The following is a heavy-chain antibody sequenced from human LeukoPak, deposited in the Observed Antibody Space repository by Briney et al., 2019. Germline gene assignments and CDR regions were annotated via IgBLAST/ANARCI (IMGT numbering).Heavy chain of an antibody. CDR1: GVCISSHY. Sequence: SRTLSLTRTLSGVCISSHYWGWIWPTPGEGLEWIGYIYYSGSTNYNPSLKSRVTISVDTSKNQFSLNLSSVTAADTAVYYCARWGGSGYYYDWGQRTLVTVSS. CDR3: ARWGGSGYYYD. V-gene: IGHV4-59*11. CDR2: IYYSGST. J-gene: IGHJ4*02. D-gene: IGHD3-22*01.